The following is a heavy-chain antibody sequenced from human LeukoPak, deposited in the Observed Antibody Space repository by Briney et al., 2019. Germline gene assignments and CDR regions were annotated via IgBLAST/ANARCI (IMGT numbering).Heavy chain of an antibody. CDR1: GGSISSGSYY. Sequence: SQTLSLTCTVSGGSISSGSYYWSWIQQPAGKGLEWIGRIYTSGSTNYNPSLKSRVTISVDTSKNQFSLKLSSVTAADTAVYYCARADIVVVPGSDYYYGMDVWGQGTTVTVSS. CDR3: ARADIVVVPGSDYYYGMDV. V-gene: IGHV4-61*02. J-gene: IGHJ6*02. CDR2: IYTSGST. D-gene: IGHD2-2*01.